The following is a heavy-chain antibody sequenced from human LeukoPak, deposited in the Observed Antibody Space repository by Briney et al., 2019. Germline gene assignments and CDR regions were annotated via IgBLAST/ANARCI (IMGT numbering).Heavy chain of an antibody. CDR3: APSPVVRGVPFDY. D-gene: IGHD3-10*01. CDR1: GFTFSSYA. J-gene: IGHJ4*02. Sequence: GGSLRLSCAASGFTFSSYAMSWVRQAPGKGLEWVSAISGSGSSTYYADSVRGRFTISRDNSKNTLYLQMNSLRAEDTAVYYCAPSPVVRGVPFDYWGQGTLVTVSS. CDR2: ISGSGSST. V-gene: IGHV3-23*01.